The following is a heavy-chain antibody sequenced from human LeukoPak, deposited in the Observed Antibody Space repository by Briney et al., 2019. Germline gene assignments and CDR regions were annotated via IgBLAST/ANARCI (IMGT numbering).Heavy chain of an antibody. CDR3: ARDRAIAVATWFDP. Sequence: SETLSLTCTVSGGSISSYYWSWIRQPAGKGLEWIGRIYTSGSTNYNPSLKSRVTMSVDTSKNQFSLKLSSVTAADTAVYYCARDRAIAVATWFDPWGQGTLVTVSS. D-gene: IGHD6-19*01. V-gene: IGHV4-4*07. CDR1: GGSISSYY. J-gene: IGHJ5*02. CDR2: IYTSGST.